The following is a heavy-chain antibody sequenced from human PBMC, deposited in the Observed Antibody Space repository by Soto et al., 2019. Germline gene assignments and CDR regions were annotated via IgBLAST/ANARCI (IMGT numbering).Heavy chain of an antibody. D-gene: IGHD3-3*01. CDR1: GFTFGDYA. CDR3: TRGIFGVWFDP. Sequence: PGGSLRLSCTASGFTFGDYAMSWVRQAPGKGLEWVGFIRSKAYGGTTEYAASVKGRFTISRDDSKSIAYLQMNSLKTEDTAVYYCTRGIFGVWFDPWGQGTLVTVSS. J-gene: IGHJ5*02. CDR2: IRSKAYGGTT. V-gene: IGHV3-49*04.